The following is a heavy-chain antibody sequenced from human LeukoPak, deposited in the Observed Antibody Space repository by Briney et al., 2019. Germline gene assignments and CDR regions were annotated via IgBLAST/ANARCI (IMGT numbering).Heavy chain of an antibody. CDR2: INHSGST. D-gene: IGHD3-16*01. Sequence: SETLSLTCAVYGGCFSGYYWSWIRQPPGKGLEWIGEINHSGSTNYNPSLKSRVTISVDTSKNQFSLKLSSVTAADTAVYYCARNGMITFVGPTGFDPWGQGTLVTVSS. V-gene: IGHV4-34*01. CDR3: ARNGMITFVGPTGFDP. J-gene: IGHJ5*02. CDR1: GGCFSGYY.